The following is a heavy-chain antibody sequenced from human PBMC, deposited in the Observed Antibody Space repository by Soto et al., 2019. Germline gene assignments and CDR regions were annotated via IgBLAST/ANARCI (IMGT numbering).Heavy chain of an antibody. CDR2: INAGNGNT. J-gene: IGHJ4*02. D-gene: IGHD6-19*01. Sequence: QVKLVQSGAEEKKPGASVKVSCKASGYTFTGYAMHWVRQAPGQRLEWMGWINAGNGNTKYSQKFQGRVTITRDTSASTAYMELSSLRSDDTAVYYCARAVAVPADFDYWGQGTLVTVSS. V-gene: IGHV1-3*05. CDR3: ARAVAVPADFDY. CDR1: GYTFTGYA.